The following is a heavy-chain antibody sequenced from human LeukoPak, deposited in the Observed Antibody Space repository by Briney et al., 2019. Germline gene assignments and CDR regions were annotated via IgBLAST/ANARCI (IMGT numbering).Heavy chain of an antibody. CDR1: GFTVSSNY. CDR3: ARDSLLLGYGSVPPPDLYGMDV. D-gene: IGHD3-10*01. J-gene: IGHJ6*02. CDR2: IYSGGST. Sequence: GGSLRLSCAASGFTVSSNYMSWVRQAPGKGLEGVSVIYSGGSTYYADSVQGRFTISRDNSKNTLYLQMNSLRAEDTAVYYCARDSLLLGYGSVPPPDLYGMDVWGQGTTVTVSS. V-gene: IGHV3-53*01.